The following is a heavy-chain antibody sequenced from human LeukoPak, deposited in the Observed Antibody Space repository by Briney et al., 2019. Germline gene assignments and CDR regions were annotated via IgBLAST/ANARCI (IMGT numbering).Heavy chain of an antibody. CDR1: EFSFTTYA. V-gene: IGHV3-23*01. CDR2: ISGHGDNT. J-gene: IGHJ4*02. D-gene: IGHD6-19*01. Sequence: PGGTLRLSCAASEFSFTTYAMNWVRQAPGKGLEWVSAISGHGDNTYYADSVKGRFTISRDNAKNSLYLQMNSLRAEDTAVYYCARGVGSGWYPFDYWGQGTLVTVSS. CDR3: ARGVGSGWYPFDY.